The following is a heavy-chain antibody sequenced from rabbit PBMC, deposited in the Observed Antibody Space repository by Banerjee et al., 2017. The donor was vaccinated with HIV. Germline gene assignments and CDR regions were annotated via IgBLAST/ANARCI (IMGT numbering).Heavy chain of an antibody. CDR2: IGTADGNT. V-gene: IGHV1S45*01. D-gene: IGHD4-2*01. J-gene: IGHJ4*01. CDR1: GFSFSSVYD. CDR3: ARDAGYAGPNL. Sequence: QEQLEESGGDLVKPEGSLTLTCTASGFSFSSVYDMCWVRQAPGKGLEWIACIGTADGNTFYANWAKGRFTISKTPSTTVTLQMTSLTAADTATYFCARDAGYAGPNLWGPGTLVTVS.